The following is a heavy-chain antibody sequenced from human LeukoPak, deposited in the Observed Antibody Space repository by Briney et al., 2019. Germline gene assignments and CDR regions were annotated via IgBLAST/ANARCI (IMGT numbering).Heavy chain of an antibody. CDR2: ISSSGSTI. Sequence: PGGSLRLSCAASGFTFSDYYMSWIRQAPGKWLEWVSYISSSGSTIYYADSVKGRFTISRDNAKNSLYLHVNSLRAEDTAVYYCARGGFCSGADCRGSFDYWGQGSLVTVSS. J-gene: IGHJ4*02. CDR1: GFTFSDYY. D-gene: IGHD2-15*01. V-gene: IGHV3-11*04. CDR3: ARGGFCSGADCRGSFDY.